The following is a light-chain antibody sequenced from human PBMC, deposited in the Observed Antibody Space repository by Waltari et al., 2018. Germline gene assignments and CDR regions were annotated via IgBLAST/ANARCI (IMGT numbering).Light chain of an antibody. CDR2: DVT. CDR3: SSYTSSGTPYV. J-gene: IGLJ1*01. V-gene: IGLV2-14*03. Sequence: QSALTQPASVSGSPGQSITISCTGTSSDVAGHNYVSWYQQHPGKAPKLIIYDVTDRPSGVSNRFSGSKFGNTASLTISGLQAEDEADYYCSSYTSSGTPYVFGTGTRVTVL. CDR1: SSDVAGHNY.